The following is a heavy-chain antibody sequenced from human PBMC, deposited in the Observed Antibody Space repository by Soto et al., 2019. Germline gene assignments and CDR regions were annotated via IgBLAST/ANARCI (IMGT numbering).Heavy chain of an antibody. CDR2: IYYSGST. J-gene: IGHJ6*02. CDR3: ARRREQLTRDYYYYYGMDV. V-gene: IGHV4-30-4*01. Sequence: SETLSLTCTVSGGSISSGDYYWSWIRQPPGKGLEWIGYIYYSGSTYYNPSLKSRVTISVDTSKNQFSLKLSSVTAADTAVYYCARRREQLTRDYYYYYGMDVWGQGTTVTSP. D-gene: IGHD1-1*01. CDR1: GGSISSGDYY.